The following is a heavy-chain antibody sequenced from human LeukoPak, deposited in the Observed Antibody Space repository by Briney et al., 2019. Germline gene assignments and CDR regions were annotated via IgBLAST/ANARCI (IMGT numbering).Heavy chain of an antibody. CDR3: ANSAYGSGSYFDY. CDR2: ISRSGGST. V-gene: IGHV3-23*01. D-gene: IGHD3-10*01. Sequence: GGSLRLSCAASGFIFSSYAMSWVRQAPGKGLEWVSVISRSGGSTYYADSVKGRFTISRDNSKNTLYLQMNSLRAEDTAVYYCANSAYGSGSYFDYCGQGTLVTVSS. CDR1: GFIFSSYA. J-gene: IGHJ4*02.